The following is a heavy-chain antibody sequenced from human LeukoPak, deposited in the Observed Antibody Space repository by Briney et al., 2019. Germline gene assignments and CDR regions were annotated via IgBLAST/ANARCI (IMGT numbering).Heavy chain of an antibody. V-gene: IGHV3-30-3*01. CDR3: AREGEALRVPAKRGYFDY. CDR1: GFTFSSYA. CDR2: ISYDGSNK. Sequence: PGGSLRLSCAASGFTFSSYAMSWVRQAPGKGLEWVAVISYDGSNKYYADSVKGRFTISRDNSKNTLYLQMNSLRAEDTAVYYCAREGEALRVPAKRGYFDYWGQGTLVTVSS. D-gene: IGHD2-2*01. J-gene: IGHJ4*02.